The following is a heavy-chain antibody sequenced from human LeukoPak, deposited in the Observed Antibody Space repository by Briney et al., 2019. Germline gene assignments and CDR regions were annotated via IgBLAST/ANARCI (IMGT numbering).Heavy chain of an antibody. J-gene: IGHJ4*02. CDR2: IYYSGST. CDR3: ARAYPYGGNSQ. D-gene: IGHD4-23*01. V-gene: IGHV4-59*01. Sequence: SETLSLTCTVSGDSISSYYWSWIRQPPGKGLEWIGYIYYSGSTNYNPSLKSRVTISVDTSKNQFSLKLSSVTAADTAVYYCARAYPYGGNSQWGQGTLVTVSS. CDR1: GDSISSYY.